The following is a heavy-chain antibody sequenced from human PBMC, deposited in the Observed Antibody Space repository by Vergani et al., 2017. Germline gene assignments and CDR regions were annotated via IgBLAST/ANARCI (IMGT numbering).Heavy chain of an antibody. CDR3: ASISGWHHDAFDI. CDR1: GFTFSSYS. V-gene: IGHV3-21*01. D-gene: IGHD6-19*01. Sequence: EVQLVESGGGLVKPGGSLRLSCAASGFTFSSYSMNWVRQAPGKGLELVSSISSSSSYIYYADSVKGRFTISRDNAKNSLYLQMNSLRAEDTAVYYCASISGWHHDAFDIWGQGTMVTVSS. J-gene: IGHJ3*02. CDR2: ISSSSSYI.